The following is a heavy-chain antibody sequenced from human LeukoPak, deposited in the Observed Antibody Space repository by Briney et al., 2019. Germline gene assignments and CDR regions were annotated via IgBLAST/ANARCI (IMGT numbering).Heavy chain of an antibody. CDR1: GFTFSSYW. D-gene: IGHD4-17*01. V-gene: IGHV3-7*02. J-gene: IGHJ4*02. CDR3: ARGGGYGDYGAY. Sequence: PGGSLRLSCIASGFTFSSYWMSWVRQTPEKGLEWVANIKQDGSEKVYVDSVKGRFTISRDNAENSLYLQMNSLRAEDTAVYYCARGGGYGDYGAYWGQGTLVTVSS. CDR2: IKQDGSEK.